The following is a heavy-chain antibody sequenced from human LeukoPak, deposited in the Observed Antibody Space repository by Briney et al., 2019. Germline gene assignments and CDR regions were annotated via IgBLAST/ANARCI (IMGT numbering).Heavy chain of an antibody. Sequence: GGSLTLSCATSGFTFKNYGVHWVRQAPGEGLEGVTFLDYTGNNQYYEDSMKGRLTISRDNSKNTVFLQMNNLRLEDTAIYYCVKNVHYLGSYRESLDPWGQGTLVTVSS. V-gene: IGHV3-30*02. CDR2: LDYTGNNQ. D-gene: IGHD3-10*01. CDR3: VKNVHYLGSYRESLDP. CDR1: GFTFKNYG. J-gene: IGHJ5*02.